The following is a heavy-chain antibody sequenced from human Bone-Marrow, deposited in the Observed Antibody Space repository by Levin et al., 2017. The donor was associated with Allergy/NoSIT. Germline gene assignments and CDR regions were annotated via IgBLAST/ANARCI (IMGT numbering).Heavy chain of an antibody. CDR3: ARGIYYIHDLDS. CDR1: GDSITTYY. CDR2: IYYSGNT. J-gene: IGHJ4*02. Sequence: MASETLSLTCTVSGDSITTYYWSWIRQPPGKGLEWIGYIYYSGNTMYNPSLKSRVTISQDTSKNQFSLKLTSVTAADTAVYYCARGIYYIHDLDSWGQGTLVTVSS. D-gene: IGHD1-26*01. V-gene: IGHV4-59*01.